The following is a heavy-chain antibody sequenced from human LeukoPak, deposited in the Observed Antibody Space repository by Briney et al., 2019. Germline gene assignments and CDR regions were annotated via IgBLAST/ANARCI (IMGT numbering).Heavy chain of an antibody. CDR1: GFTFSSYA. D-gene: IGHD3-3*01. Sequence: PGGSLRLSCAASGFTFSSYAMSWVRQAPGKGLEWVSAISGSGGSTYYADSVKGRFTISRDNSKNTLYLQMNSLRAEDSAVYYCAKSLLGIGLVQYWGQGTLVTVSS. CDR2: ISGSGGST. J-gene: IGHJ4*02. CDR3: AKSLLGIGLVQY. V-gene: IGHV3-23*01.